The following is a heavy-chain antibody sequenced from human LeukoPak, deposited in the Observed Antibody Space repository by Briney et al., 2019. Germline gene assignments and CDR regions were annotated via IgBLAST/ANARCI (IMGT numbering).Heavy chain of an antibody. Sequence: GGSLRLSCAASGISFSGYWMTWVRQAPGKGLEWVANIKQDGSETSYVTSVRGRFTISRDNAKNSLYLQMNNLRVEDTAVYFCAREEVKSFDNWGQGTLVTVSS. CDR1: GISFSGYW. CDR2: IKQDGSET. V-gene: IGHV3-7*03. J-gene: IGHJ4*02. CDR3: AREEVKSFDN.